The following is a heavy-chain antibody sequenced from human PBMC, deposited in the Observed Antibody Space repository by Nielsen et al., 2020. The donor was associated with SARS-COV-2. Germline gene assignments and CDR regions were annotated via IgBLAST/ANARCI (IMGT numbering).Heavy chain of an antibody. V-gene: IGHV1-18*01. D-gene: IGHD1-1*01. CDR1: GYTLTELS. Sequence: ASVKVSCKVSGYTLTELSMHWVRQAPGQGLEWMGWISAYNGNTNYAQKLQGRVTMTRDTSTSTVYMELSSLRSEDTAVYYCAREPYKYFDYWGQGTLVTVSS. CDR3: AREPYKYFDY. J-gene: IGHJ4*02. CDR2: ISAYNGNT.